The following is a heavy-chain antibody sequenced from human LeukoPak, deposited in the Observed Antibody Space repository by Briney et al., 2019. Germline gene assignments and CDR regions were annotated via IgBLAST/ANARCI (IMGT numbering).Heavy chain of an antibody. J-gene: IGHJ4*02. CDR2: IYYSGST. Sequence: GSLRLSCAASGFTFSSYAMSWVRQPPGKGLEWNGYIYYSGSTNYNPSLKSRVTISVDTSKNQFSLKLSSVTAADTAVYYCARQSVVAATVFDYWGQGTLVTVSS. V-gene: IGHV4-59*08. D-gene: IGHD2-15*01. CDR3: ARQSVVAATVFDY. CDR1: GFTFSSYA.